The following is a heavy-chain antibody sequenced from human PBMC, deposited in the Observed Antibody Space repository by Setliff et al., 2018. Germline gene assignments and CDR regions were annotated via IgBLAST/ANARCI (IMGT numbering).Heavy chain of an antibody. CDR3: ARGKDYSDGSGYPIFQH. CDR1: EFTFNKYW. J-gene: IGHJ1*01. CDR2: IDPDGIGK. V-gene: IGHV3-7*01. D-gene: IGHD3-22*01. Sequence: GGSLRLSCEASEFTFNKYWMTWVRQAPGKGLEWVANIDPDGIGKYYIDSVRGRFSISRDGALNSLFLEMNSLRVDDTAIYYCARGKDYSDGSGYPIFQHWGQGTPVTVSS.